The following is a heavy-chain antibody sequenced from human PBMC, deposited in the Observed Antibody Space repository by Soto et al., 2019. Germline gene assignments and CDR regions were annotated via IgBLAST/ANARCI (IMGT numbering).Heavy chain of an antibody. CDR3: AREDYAGASPRFDY. Sequence: EVQLVESGGGLVKPGGSLRLSCAASGFIFSSYTMTWVRQAPGKGLEWVSSISSSSSNIEYADSVKGRFSVSRDNANNSLFLQIKSLRAEDTAVYYCAREDYAGASPRFDYWGLGALVTVSS. CDR2: ISSSSSNI. D-gene: IGHD4-17*01. J-gene: IGHJ4*02. V-gene: IGHV3-21*01. CDR1: GFIFSSYT.